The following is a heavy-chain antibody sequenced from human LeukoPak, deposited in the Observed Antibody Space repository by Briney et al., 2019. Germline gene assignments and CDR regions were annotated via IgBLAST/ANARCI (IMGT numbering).Heavy chain of an antibody. CDR3: AGEWEPHSSPPNWFDP. D-gene: IGHD1-26*01. Sequence: PSETLSLTCTVSGGSISSGSYYWSWIRQPAGKGLEWIGRIYTSGSTSYNPSLKSRVTISVDTSKNQFSLKLSSVTAADTAVYYCAGEWEPHSSPPNWFDPWGQGTLVTVSS. CDR1: GGSISSGSYY. V-gene: IGHV4-61*02. CDR2: IYTSGST. J-gene: IGHJ5*02.